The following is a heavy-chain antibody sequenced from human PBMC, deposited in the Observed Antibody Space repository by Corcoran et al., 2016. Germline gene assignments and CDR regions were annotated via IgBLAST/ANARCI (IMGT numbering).Heavy chain of an antibody. Sequence: EVQLLESGGGLVQPGGSLRLSCAVSGFIFSDYAMTWVRQAPGKGLEWVSSITKSGGGTFYADSVKGRFTISRDNSKNTLFLQMNSLRVEDAAVYCCARRADCGCSMCYSDSWGQGTLVTVSS. CDR3: ARRADCGCSMCYSDS. CDR2: ITKSGGGT. D-gene: IGHD2-15*01. J-gene: IGHJ4*02. CDR1: GFIFSDYA. V-gene: IGHV3-23*01.